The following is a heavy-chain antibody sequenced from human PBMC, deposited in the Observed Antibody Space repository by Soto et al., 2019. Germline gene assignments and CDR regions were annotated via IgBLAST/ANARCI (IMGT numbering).Heavy chain of an antibody. CDR2: ISGSGIST. V-gene: IGHV3-23*01. CDR3: ARVPVGLDWYFDL. CDR1: GFTFRSYA. Sequence: DVQLLESGGGLVQPGGSLRLSCAASGFTFRSYAMSWVRQAPGKGLEWVSGISGSGISTHYADSVKGRFTVSRDNSKNPIYLQMNSLGAEDTSVYNCARVPVGLDWYFDLWGRGTLVTVSS. J-gene: IGHJ2*01.